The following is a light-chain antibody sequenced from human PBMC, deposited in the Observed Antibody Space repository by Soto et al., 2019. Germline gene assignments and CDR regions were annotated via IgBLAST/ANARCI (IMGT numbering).Light chain of an antibody. V-gene: IGKV3-20*01. Sequence: EIVLTQSPGTLSLSPGERASLSCMASQSVFSNYLAWFQQKPGQAPRLLISNASSRATGIPDRFSGSGSGTDFTLTISRLEPEDFAVYYCQQYNNWPQITFGQGTRLEIK. J-gene: IGKJ5*01. CDR1: QSVFSNY. CDR2: NAS. CDR3: QQYNNWPQIT.